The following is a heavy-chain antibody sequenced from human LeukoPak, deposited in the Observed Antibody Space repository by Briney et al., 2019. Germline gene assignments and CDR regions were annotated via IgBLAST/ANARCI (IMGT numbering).Heavy chain of an antibody. CDR1: GFTFSSYA. CDR3: AIFRYYYDSSGYYGF. Sequence: GGSLRLSCAASGFTFSSYAMSWVRQAPGKGLEWVSAISGSGGSTYYAGSVKGRFTISRDNSKNTLYLQMNSLRAEDTAVYCCAIFRYYYDSSGYYGFWGQGTLVTVSS. J-gene: IGHJ4*02. V-gene: IGHV3-23*01. CDR2: ISGSGGST. D-gene: IGHD3-22*01.